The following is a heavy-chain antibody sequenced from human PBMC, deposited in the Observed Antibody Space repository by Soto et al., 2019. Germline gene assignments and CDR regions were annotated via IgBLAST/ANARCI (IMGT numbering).Heavy chain of an antibody. CDR2: INKDGSKQ. CDR3: SRENWFQDY. D-gene: IGHD3-10*01. Sequence: EVQLVESGGGLVQPGGSLRLSCAAPGFTFTAYYMTWVRQVPGKGLEWVASINKDGSKQYYVDSVKGRFTISRDNAMNSLYLQMNSLRAGDTALYYCSRENWFQDYWGQGTLVTVSS. J-gene: IGHJ4*02. V-gene: IGHV3-7*03. CDR1: GFTFTAYY.